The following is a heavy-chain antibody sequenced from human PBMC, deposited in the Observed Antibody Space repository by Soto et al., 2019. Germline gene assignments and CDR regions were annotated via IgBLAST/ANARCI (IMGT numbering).Heavy chain of an antibody. CDR2: IYYSGST. CDR3: ARDARPTVSYAFDI. D-gene: IGHD4-17*01. J-gene: IGHJ3*02. Sequence: SETLSLTCTVSGGSISSYYWNWIRQPPGKGLEWIGYIYYSGSTNNNPSLKSRVTISVDTSKDQFSLKLSSVTAADTAVYYCARDARPTVSYAFDIWGQGTMVTVSS. CDR1: GGSISSYY. V-gene: IGHV4-59*01.